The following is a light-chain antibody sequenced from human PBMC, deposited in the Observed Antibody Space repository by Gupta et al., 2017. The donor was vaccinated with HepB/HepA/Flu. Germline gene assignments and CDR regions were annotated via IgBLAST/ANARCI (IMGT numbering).Light chain of an antibody. CDR3: QQSYSTPIT. CDR2: AAS. J-gene: IGKJ5*01. Sequence: IQMTQSPSSLSASVGDRVTITCRASQSISSYLNWYQQKPGKAPKLLIYAASSLQSGVPSRFSGSGSGTDFTLTISSLQPEDFATYYWQQSYSTPITFGQGTRLEIK. V-gene: IGKV1-39*01. CDR1: QSISSY.